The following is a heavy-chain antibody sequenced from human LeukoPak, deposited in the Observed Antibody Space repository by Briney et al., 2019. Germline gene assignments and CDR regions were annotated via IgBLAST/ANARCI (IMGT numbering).Heavy chain of an antibody. CDR1: GFTFSSYS. J-gene: IGHJ4*02. Sequence: GGSLRLSCAASGFTFSSYSMHWVRQAPGKGLEWVAFIRYDGSNKYYADSVKGRFTISRDNSKNTLYLQMNSLRAEDTAVYYCARCTYYYDSSGPTDYWGQGTLVTVSS. V-gene: IGHV3-30*02. CDR3: ARCTYYYDSSGPTDY. D-gene: IGHD3-22*01. CDR2: IRYDGSNK.